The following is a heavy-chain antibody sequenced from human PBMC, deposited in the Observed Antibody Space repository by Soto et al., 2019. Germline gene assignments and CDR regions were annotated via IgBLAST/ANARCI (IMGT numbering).Heavy chain of an antibody. V-gene: IGHV3-48*01. Sequence: EVQLVESGGGLVQPGGSLRLSCAASGFTFSSYSMNWVRQAPGKGLEWVSYISSSSSTIYYADSVKGRFTISRDNAKNQLFLQMISLRAEDTAVYYWTREPLNYDYIWGSYRLDAPHAFDIWGQGTMVTVSS. J-gene: IGHJ3*02. CDR2: ISSSSSTI. CDR1: GFTFSSYS. CDR3: TREPLNYDYIWGSYRLDAPHAFDI. D-gene: IGHD3-16*02.